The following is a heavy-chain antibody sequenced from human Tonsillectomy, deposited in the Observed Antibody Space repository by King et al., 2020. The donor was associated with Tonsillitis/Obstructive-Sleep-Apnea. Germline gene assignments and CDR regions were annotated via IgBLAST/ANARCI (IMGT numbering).Heavy chain of an antibody. Sequence: QLVQSGAEVKKPGESLKISCKGSGYSFNNYWIAWVRQMPGKGLEWMGIIYPGDSDTRYSPSFQGQVTISADKSINTAYLQWSSLKASDTAMYYCARAVYGFWSVYVNAFDIWGQGTMVTVSS. CDR3: ARAVYGFWSVYVNAFDI. J-gene: IGHJ3*02. CDR1: GYSFNNYW. CDR2: IYPGDSDT. V-gene: IGHV5-51*01. D-gene: IGHD3-3*01.